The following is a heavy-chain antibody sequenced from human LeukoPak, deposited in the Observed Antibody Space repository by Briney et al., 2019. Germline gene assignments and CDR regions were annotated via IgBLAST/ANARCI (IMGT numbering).Heavy chain of an antibody. D-gene: IGHD4-17*01. V-gene: IGHV1-18*01. CDR1: GYTPTELS. J-gene: IGHJ4*02. CDR2: ISAYNGNT. Sequence: ASVKVSCKVSGYTPTELSMHWVRQAPGQGLEWMGWISAYNGNTNYAQKLQGRVTMTTDTSTSTAYMELRSLRSDDTAVYYCARDHSNDYGDSKPFGYWGQGTLVTVSS. CDR3: ARDHSNDYGDSKPFGY.